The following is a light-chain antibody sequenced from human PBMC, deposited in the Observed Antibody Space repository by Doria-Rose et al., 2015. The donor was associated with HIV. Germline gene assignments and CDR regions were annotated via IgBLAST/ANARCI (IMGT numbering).Light chain of an antibody. J-gene: IGKJ3*01. V-gene: IGKV4-1*01. Sequence: DIQMTQSPESLGMSLGERATLNCKSNQSLLYTSTNYLAWYQQKPGQPPKLLIYWASTRQSAVTARFSCSGSGTDSTLTISSLEAEDVAVYYCRQYYDTPSFGPGTTVDIK. CDR3: RQYYDTPS. CDR2: WAS. CDR1: QSLLYTSTNY.